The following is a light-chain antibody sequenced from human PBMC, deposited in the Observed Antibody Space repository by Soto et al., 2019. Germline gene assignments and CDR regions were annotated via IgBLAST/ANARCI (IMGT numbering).Light chain of an antibody. CDR2: DVS. Sequence: QSALTQPAAVSXSPGQSITISCSGTSSDVGAYTYVSWYQVHPGEPPKLVIYDVSKRPSGVSNRFSGSKSGNTASLTISGLQAEDEGDYYCSSYRSTSTLGVFGTGTKVTVL. CDR3: SSYRSTSTLGV. V-gene: IGLV2-14*03. CDR1: SSDVGAYTY. J-gene: IGLJ1*01.